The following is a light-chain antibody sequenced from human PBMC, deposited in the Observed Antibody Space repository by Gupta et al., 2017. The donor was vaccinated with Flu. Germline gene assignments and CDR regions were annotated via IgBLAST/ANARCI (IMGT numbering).Light chain of an antibody. V-gene: IGKV3-15*01. Sequence: EIGMTQAPATLSVSPGERATLSCRASQTVATSTLAWYQQKPGQAPRLLIYCASTRAAGVPARFSGSASGTEFTLSISSVQPEDFAVYYCQQYSTWPRTFGQGTRLEIK. J-gene: IGKJ2*01. CDR1: QTVATST. CDR2: CAS. CDR3: QQYSTWPRT.